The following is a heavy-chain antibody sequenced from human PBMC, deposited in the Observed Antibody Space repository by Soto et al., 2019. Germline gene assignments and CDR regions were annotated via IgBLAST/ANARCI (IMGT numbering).Heavy chain of an antibody. Sequence: ASVKVSCKASGYTFINYDISWVRQATGQGLEWMGWMNPGSGKTGYANKFQGRVTMTRDASTSTAHLELSSLTSEDTAVYYCARMASAGTLNWFDPWGQGTLVTVSS. CDR2: MNPGSGKT. J-gene: IGHJ5*02. CDR1: GYTFINYD. CDR3: ARMASAGTLNWFDP. D-gene: IGHD6-13*01. V-gene: IGHV1-8*02.